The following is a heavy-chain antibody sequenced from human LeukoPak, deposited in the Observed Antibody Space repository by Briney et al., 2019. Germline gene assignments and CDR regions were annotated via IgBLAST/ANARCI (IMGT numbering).Heavy chain of an antibody. CDR1: GGTFSSYA. CDR2: IIPIFGTA. CDR3: ATPFRYQRSYYYYGMDV. J-gene: IGHJ6*02. V-gene: IGHV1-69*13. Sequence: SVKVSCKASGGTFSSYAISWVRQAPGQGLEWMGGIIPIFGTANYAQKFQGRVTITADESTSTAYMELSSLRSEDTAAYYCATPFRYQRSYYYYGMDVWGQGTTVTVSS. D-gene: IGHD2-2*01.